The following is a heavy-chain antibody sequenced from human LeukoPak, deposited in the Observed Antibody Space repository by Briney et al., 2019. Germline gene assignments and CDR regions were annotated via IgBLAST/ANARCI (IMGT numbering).Heavy chain of an antibody. CDR1: GYTFTGYY. Sequence: ASVKVSCKASGYTFTGYYIHWVRQAPGQGLEWMGWINPNSGGTHYAQNFQGRVTMTRDTSISTAYMELSRLRSDDTAVYYCARGSDIVGATRYGMDVWGQGTTVTVSS. D-gene: IGHD1-26*01. CDR3: ARGSDIVGATRYGMDV. J-gene: IGHJ6*02. V-gene: IGHV1-2*02. CDR2: INPNSGGT.